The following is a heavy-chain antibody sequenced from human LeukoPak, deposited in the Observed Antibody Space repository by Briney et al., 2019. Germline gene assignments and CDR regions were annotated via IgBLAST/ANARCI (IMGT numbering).Heavy chain of an antibody. V-gene: IGHV1-69*05. J-gene: IGHJ4*02. CDR2: IIPIFGTA. D-gene: IGHD2-2*02. CDR1: GGTFSSYA. CDR3: ARGHCSSTSCYTRDYFDY. Sequence: GASVKVSCKASGGTFSSYAISWVRQAPGQGLEWMGGIIPIFGTANYAQKFQGRVTITTDESTSTAYMELSSLRSEDTAVYYCARGHCSSTSCYTRDYFDYWGQGTLVTVSS.